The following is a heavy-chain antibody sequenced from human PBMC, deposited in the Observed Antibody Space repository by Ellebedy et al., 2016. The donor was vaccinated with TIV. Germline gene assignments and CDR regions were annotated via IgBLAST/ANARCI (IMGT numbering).Heavy chain of an antibody. CDR3: AKARDSGSYYDAFDI. J-gene: IGHJ3*02. D-gene: IGHD3-10*01. Sequence: PGGSLRLSCAASGFTFSTYGMYWVRQAPGKGLECVAIISFDGNEKKYADSVKGRFTISRDNSKNTLYLQVNSLRPKDTAVYYCAKARDSGSYYDAFDIWGQGTMVTVSS. CDR1: GFTFSTYG. CDR2: ISFDGNEK. V-gene: IGHV3-30*18.